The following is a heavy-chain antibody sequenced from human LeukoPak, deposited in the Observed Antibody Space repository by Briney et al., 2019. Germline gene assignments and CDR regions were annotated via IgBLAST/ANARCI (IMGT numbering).Heavy chain of an antibody. Sequence: SETLSLTCTISSGSIDNYYWSWIRQPAGKGLEWIGQIYFSGNTNYNPSLKSRVTISVDTSKNQFSLKLSSVTAADTAVYYCARAPPYDYVWGSYRYQEGYYMDVWGKGTTVTVSS. J-gene: IGHJ6*03. CDR1: SGSIDNYY. D-gene: IGHD3-16*02. V-gene: IGHV4-59*01. CDR3: ARAPPYDYVWGSYRYQEGYYMDV. CDR2: IYFSGNT.